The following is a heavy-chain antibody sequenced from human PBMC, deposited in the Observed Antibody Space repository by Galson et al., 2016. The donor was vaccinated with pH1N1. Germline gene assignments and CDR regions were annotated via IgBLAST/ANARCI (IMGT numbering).Heavy chain of an antibody. CDR2: FFYGGRT. CDR3: TKSRWYKAFDF. CDR1: GDSISSSNYY. J-gene: IGHJ6*02. V-gene: IGHV4-39*01. Sequence: SETLSLTCTVSGDSISSSNYYWGWVRQPPGKGLEWIGSFFYGGRTYYNPSLKSRVTISVDTSKNQFSLKLSSVTAADTAVYFCTKSRWYKAFDFWGPGTTVTVSS. D-gene: IGHD6-13*01.